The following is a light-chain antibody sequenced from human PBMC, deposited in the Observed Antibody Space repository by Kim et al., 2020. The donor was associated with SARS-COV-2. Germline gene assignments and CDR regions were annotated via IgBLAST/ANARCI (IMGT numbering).Light chain of an antibody. J-gene: IGKJ2*03. V-gene: IGKV3-20*01. Sequence: SPRERTTLSCRASQSGSRSYLALYQQKPGQAPRLLNYCASSRATGIPDRFSGSGSGTDFTLTINRLEPEDFAVYYCQQYGSSPLYSFGHGTKLEI. CDR3: QQYGSSPLYS. CDR2: CAS. CDR1: QSGSRSY.